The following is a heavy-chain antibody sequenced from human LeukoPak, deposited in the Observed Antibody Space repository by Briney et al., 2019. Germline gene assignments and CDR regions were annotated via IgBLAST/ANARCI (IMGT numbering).Heavy chain of an antibody. CDR1: GDSISSSNW. CDR2: IYYSGST. J-gene: IGHJ6*03. D-gene: IGHD3-10*01. V-gene: IGHV4-4*02. CDR3: ARDRLGYGSGSYSYMDV. Sequence: SSETLSLTCAVSGDSISSSNWWSWIRQSPGKGLEWIGSIYYSGSTHYNPSLKSRVTISVDTSKNQFSLKLSSVTAADTAVYYCARDRLGYGSGSYSYMDVWGKGTTVTVSS.